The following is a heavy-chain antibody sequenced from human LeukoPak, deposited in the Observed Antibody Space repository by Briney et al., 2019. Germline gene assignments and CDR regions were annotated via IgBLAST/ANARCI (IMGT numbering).Heavy chain of an antibody. CDR3: GRARDCSGTGCYLPPLRWFGP. J-gene: IGHJ5*02. CDR1: GFAFSSYG. D-gene: IGHD2-2*01. V-gene: IGHV3-30*03. CDR2: LSYDGGDK. Sequence: PGGSLRLSCAASGFAFSSYGMPWVRQAPGKGLEWVAVLSYDGGDKHYTDSVKGRFTISRDNSMDTLYLQMNSLRAEDTAVYYCGRARDCSGTGCYLPPLRWFGPWGQALMVTVNS.